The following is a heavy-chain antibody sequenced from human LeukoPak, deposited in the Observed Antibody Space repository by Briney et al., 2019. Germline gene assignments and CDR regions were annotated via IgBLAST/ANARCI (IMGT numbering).Heavy chain of an antibody. CDR2: ISAYNGNT. Sequence: ASVKASCKASGYTFTSYGISWVRQAPGQGLEWMGWISAYNGNTNYAQKLQGRVTMTTDTSTSTAYMELRSLRSDDTAVYYCARDCNGGSYYDFWSGYSALYYFDYWGQGTLVTVSS. CDR1: GYTFTSYG. J-gene: IGHJ4*02. D-gene: IGHD3-3*01. V-gene: IGHV1-18*01. CDR3: ARDCNGGSYYDFWSGYSALYYFDY.